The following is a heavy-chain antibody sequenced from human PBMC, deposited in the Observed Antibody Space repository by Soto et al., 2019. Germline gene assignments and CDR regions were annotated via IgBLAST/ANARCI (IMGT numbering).Heavy chain of an antibody. CDR3: ARDVSRYYDFWSGYLIGY. Sequence: GGSLRLSCAASGFTFSSYAMHWVRQAPGKGLEWVAAISYDGSNKYYADSVKGRFTISRDNSKNTLYLQMNSLRAEDTAVYYCARDVSRYYDFWSGYLIGYWGQGTLVTVSS. V-gene: IGHV3-30-3*01. CDR2: ISYDGSNK. J-gene: IGHJ4*02. CDR1: GFTFSSYA. D-gene: IGHD3-3*01.